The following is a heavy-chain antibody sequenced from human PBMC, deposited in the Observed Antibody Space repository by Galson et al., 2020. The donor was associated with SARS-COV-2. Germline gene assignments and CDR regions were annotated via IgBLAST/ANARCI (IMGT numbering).Heavy chain of an antibody. J-gene: IGHJ4*02. CDR3: ARIKPGMAALSEGYYFDY. D-gene: IGHD6-13*01. CDR2: IDWDDDK. CDR1: GFSLSTSGMC. V-gene: IGHV2-70*11. Sequence: ESGPTLVKPTQTLTLTCTLSGFSLSTSGMCVSWIRQPPGKALEWLARIDWDDDKYYITSLKTRLTISKDTSKNQVVLTMTNMDPVDTATYYCARIKPGMAALSEGYYFDYWGQGTLVTVSS.